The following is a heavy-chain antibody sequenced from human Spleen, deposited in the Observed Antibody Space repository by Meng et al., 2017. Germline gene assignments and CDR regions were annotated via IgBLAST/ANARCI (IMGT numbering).Heavy chain of an antibody. CDR3: ARGSEMSFNWFDP. Sequence: GESLKISCAASGFTFSSNWMHWVRQSPGKGLVYVSRISTDGSSTSYADSVTGRFTISRDNAKNTLYLQMTSLRAEDTAVYYCARGSEMSFNWFDPWGQGTRVTGSS. CDR2: ISTDGSST. V-gene: IGHV3-74*01. J-gene: IGHJ5*02. D-gene: IGHD3-10*01. CDR1: GFTFSSNW.